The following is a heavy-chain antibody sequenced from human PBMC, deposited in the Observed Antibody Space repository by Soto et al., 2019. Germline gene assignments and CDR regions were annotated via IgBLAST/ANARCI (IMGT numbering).Heavy chain of an antibody. V-gene: IGHV3-30*04. CDR3: AKGNGAAGGRGAYFHS. CDR1: GFTFSSYA. J-gene: IGHJ4*02. CDR2: ISYDGNT. D-gene: IGHD6-13*01. Sequence: GGSLRLSCAASGFTFSSYAMRWVRQAPGKGLEWVAVISYDGNTFYAGSVKGRFTISRDNSKSTLSLQINSLKAEDTAIYYCAKGNGAAGGRGAYFHSWGQGTLVTVSS.